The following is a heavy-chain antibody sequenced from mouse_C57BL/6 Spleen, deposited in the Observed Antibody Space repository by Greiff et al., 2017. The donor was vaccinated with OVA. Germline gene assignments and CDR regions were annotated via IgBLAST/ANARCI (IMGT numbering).Heavy chain of an antibody. V-gene: IGHV5-4*01. CDR2: ISDGGSYT. D-gene: IGHD2-3*01. Sequence: EVQVVESGGGLVKPGGSLTLSCAASGFTFSSYAMSWVRQTPEKRLEWVATISDGGSYTYYPDNVKGRFTISRDNAKNNLYLQMSHLKSEDTAMYDCARDRIYDGYRWYFDVWGTGTTVTVSS. J-gene: IGHJ1*03. CDR1: GFTFSSYA. CDR3: ARDRIYDGYRWYFDV.